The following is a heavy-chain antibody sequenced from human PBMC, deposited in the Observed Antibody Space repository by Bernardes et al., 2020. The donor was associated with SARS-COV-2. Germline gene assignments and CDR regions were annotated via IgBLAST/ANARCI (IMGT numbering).Heavy chain of an antibody. CDR2: IYYSGST. CDR3: AREGSSGYYYDSSGYFDY. V-gene: IGHV4-59*01. CDR1: GGSISSYY. J-gene: IGHJ4*02. D-gene: IGHD3-22*01. Sequence: SETLSLTCTVSGGSISSYYWSWIRQPPGKGLEWIGYIYYSGSTNYNPSLKSRVTISVDTSKNQFSLKLSSVTAADTAVYYCAREGSSGYYYDSSGYFDYWGQGTLVTVSS.